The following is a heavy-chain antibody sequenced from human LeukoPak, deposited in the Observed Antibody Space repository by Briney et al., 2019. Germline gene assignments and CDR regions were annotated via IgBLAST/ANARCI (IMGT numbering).Heavy chain of an antibody. CDR2: ISYDGSNK. Sequence: PGGSLRLSCSASGFTFSSYGMHWVRQAPGKGLEWVAVISYDGSNKYYADSVKGRFTISRDNSKNTLYLQMNSLRAEDTAVYYCAKRLEPSAYYDFWSGYYFDYWGQGTLVTVSS. V-gene: IGHV3-30*18. CDR3: AKRLEPSAYYDFWSGYYFDY. CDR1: GFTFSSYG. D-gene: IGHD3-3*01. J-gene: IGHJ4*02.